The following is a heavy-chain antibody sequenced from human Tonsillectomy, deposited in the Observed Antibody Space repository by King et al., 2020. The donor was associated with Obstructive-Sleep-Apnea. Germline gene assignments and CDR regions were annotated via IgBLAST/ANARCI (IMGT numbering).Heavy chain of an antibody. V-gene: IGHV4-39*07. Sequence: QLQESGPGLVKPSETLSLTCTVSGGSISSSSYYWGWIRQPPGKGLEWIGSIYYSGSTYYTPSLKSRVTISVDTSKNQFYLKLSSVTAADTAVYYCARGITLVRGVRSSYYFDYWGQGTLVTVSS. D-gene: IGHD3-10*01. CDR1: GGSISSSSYY. J-gene: IGHJ4*02. CDR2: IYYSGST. CDR3: ARGITLVRGVRSSYYFDY.